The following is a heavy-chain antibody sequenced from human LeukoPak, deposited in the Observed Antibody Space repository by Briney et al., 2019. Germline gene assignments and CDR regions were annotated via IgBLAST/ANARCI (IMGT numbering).Heavy chain of an antibody. D-gene: IGHD1-26*01. CDR3: AKDQVGVHYN. Sequence: GSLRLSCTTSGFTFSDYVLTWVRQAPGKGLEWIGYIYYSGSTNYNPSLKSRVTISVDTSKNQFSLKLSSVTAADTAVYYCAKDQVGVHYNWGQGTLVTVSS. CDR2: IYYSGST. V-gene: IGHV4-59*01. CDR1: GFTFSDYV. J-gene: IGHJ4*02.